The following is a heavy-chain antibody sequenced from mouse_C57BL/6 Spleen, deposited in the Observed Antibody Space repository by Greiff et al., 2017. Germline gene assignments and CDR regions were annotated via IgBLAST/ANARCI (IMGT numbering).Heavy chain of an antibody. CDR3: ARFPLYDGYAYYFDY. Sequence: EVQLQQSGPELVKPGASVKIPCKASGYTFTDYNMDWVKQSHGKSLEWIGDINPNNGGTIYNQKFKGKATLTVDKSSSTAYMELRSLTSEDTAVYSCARFPLYDGYAYYFDYWGQGTTLTVSS. J-gene: IGHJ2*01. D-gene: IGHD2-3*01. V-gene: IGHV1-18*01. CDR2: INPNNGGT. CDR1: GYTFTDYN.